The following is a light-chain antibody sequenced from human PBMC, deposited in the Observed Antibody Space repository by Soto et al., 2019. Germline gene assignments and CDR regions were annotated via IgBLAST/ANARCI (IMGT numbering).Light chain of an antibody. V-gene: IGKV1-8*01. CDR3: QQYYDLWA. CDR1: QGISSY. CDR2: AAS. Sequence: AIQMTQSPSSFSASTGDRVTITCRASQGISSYLAWYQQKPGKAPKLLIYAASTLQSGVPSRFSGSGSGTDLTLTISSLQSEDFATYYCQQYYDLWAFGQGTNVEVK. J-gene: IGKJ1*01.